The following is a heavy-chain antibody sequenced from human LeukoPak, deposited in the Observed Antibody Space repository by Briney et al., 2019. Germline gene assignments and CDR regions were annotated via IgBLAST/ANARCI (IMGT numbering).Heavy chain of an antibody. Sequence: SETLSLTCTVSGGSISSYYWSWIRQPPGKGLEWIGYIYYSGSTNYNPSLKSRVTISVDTSKNQFSLKLSSVTAADTAVYYCAREAGYSSGWYYYYYYMDVWGKGTTVTVSS. CDR1: GGSISSYY. J-gene: IGHJ6*03. CDR2: IYYSGST. CDR3: AREAGYSSGWYYYYYYMDV. D-gene: IGHD6-19*01. V-gene: IGHV4-59*12.